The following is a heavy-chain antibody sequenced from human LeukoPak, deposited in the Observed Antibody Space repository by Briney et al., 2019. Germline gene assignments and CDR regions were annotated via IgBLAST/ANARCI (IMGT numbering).Heavy chain of an antibody. CDR3: ARVAYDFWSGYYYHYFDH. D-gene: IGHD3-3*01. CDR1: GFTFSSYE. Sequence: GGSLRLSCAASGFTFSSYEMNWARQAPGKGLEWVSYISSSGSTIYYADSVKGRFTISRDNSKNTLYLQMNSLRAEDTAVYYCARVAYDFWSGYYYHYFDHWGQGTLVTVSS. CDR2: ISSSGSTI. V-gene: IGHV3-48*03. J-gene: IGHJ4*02.